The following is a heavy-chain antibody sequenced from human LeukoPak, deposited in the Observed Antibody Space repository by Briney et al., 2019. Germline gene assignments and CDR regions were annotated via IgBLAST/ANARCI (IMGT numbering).Heavy chain of an antibody. CDR2: IYTSGST. V-gene: IGHV4-4*07. J-gene: IGHJ4*02. Sequence: SETLSLTCTVSGGSISSYYWSWIRQPAGKGLEWIGRIYTSGSTNYNPSLKSRVTISVDTSKNQFSLKLSSVTAADTAVYYCARVDAGYSYGYFAANHFDYWGQGTLVTVSS. CDR3: ARVDAGYSYGYFAANHFDY. D-gene: IGHD5-18*01. CDR1: GGSISSYY.